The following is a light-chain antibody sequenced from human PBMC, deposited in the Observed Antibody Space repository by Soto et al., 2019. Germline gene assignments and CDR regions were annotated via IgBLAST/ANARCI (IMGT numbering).Light chain of an antibody. CDR3: SSYTISNTLPFV. CDR1: RRDVGGYNY. CDR2: EVT. V-gene: IGLV2-14*01. Sequence: QSAPTQPASVSGSPGQSITTSCTGTRRDVGGYNYVSWYQQYPGKSPKLLIYEVTHRPSGVSNRFSGSKSGNTASLTISGLQAEDEADYYCSSYTISNTLPFVFGTGTKVTVL. J-gene: IGLJ1*01.